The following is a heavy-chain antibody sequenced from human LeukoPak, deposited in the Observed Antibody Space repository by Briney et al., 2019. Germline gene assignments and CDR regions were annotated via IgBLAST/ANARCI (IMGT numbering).Heavy chain of an antibody. Sequence: KPSETVSLTCAVSGVSFDDYYWAWVRQTPGKGLEWIGEINHSGYTNDSPSLKSRVTLSIDTSRKQFSLNLRSVTVADAGIYYCTRMTTGHDYWGQGTLVTVSS. CDR2: INHSGYT. CDR3: TRMTTGHDY. V-gene: IGHV4-34*01. CDR1: GVSFDDYY. D-gene: IGHD4-17*01. J-gene: IGHJ4*02.